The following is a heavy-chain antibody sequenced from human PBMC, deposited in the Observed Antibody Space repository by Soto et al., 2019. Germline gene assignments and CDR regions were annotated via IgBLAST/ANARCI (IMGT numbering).Heavy chain of an antibody. Sequence: QVQLVESGGGGVQPGRSLRLSCAASGFTFSSYGRHWVRQAPGRGLEWLAVIWDDGNSQYYADSVKGRFTISRDNSKNTLYLQMNSQSAEDTDVYYCARDRGSSSGHAMDVWGPGTTVTVS. J-gene: IGHJ6*02. CDR1: GFTFSSYG. V-gene: IGHV3-33*01. D-gene: IGHD6-6*01. CDR3: ARDRGSSSGHAMDV. CDR2: IWDDGNSQ.